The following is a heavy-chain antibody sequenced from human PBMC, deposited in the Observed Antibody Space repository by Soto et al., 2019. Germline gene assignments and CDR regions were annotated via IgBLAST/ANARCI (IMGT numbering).Heavy chain of an antibody. J-gene: IGHJ6*03. CDR1: GYTLTELS. Sequence: ASVKVSCKVSGYTLTELSMHWVRQAPGKGLEWMGGFDPEDGETIYAQKFQGRVTMTEDTSTDTAYMELSSLRSEDTAVYYCATGVLWSGPGYYYYMDVWGKGTTVTVSS. CDR2: FDPEDGET. V-gene: IGHV1-24*01. D-gene: IGHD3-3*01. CDR3: ATGVLWSGPGYYYYMDV.